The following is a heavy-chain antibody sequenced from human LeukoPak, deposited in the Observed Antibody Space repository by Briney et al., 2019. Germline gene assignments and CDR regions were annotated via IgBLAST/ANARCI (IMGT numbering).Heavy chain of an antibody. J-gene: IGHJ4*02. CDR1: GGSLSGYY. CDR2: INHSGST. Sequence: PSETLSLTCAVYGGSLSGYYWSWIRQPPGKGLEWIGEINHSGSTNYNPSLKSRVTISVDTSNNQFSLKLSSVTAADTAVYYCARNSVAGTKIDYWGQGTLVTVSS. V-gene: IGHV4-34*01. CDR3: ARNSVAGTKIDY. D-gene: IGHD6-19*01.